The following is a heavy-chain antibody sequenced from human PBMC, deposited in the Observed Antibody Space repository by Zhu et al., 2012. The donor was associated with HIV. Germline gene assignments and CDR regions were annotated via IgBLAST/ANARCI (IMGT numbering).Heavy chain of an antibody. CDR1: GGSISSYY. D-gene: IGHD3-10*01. CDR3: ARGFDGSGRLGDAFDI. CDR2: IYTSGST. Sequence: QVQLQESGPGLVKPSETLSLTCIVSGGSISSYYWSWIRQPAGKGLEWIGRIYTSGSTNYNLSLKSRVTMSVDTSKNQFSLKLSSVTAADTAVYYCARGFDGSGRLGDAFDIWGQGTMVTVSS. V-gene: IGHV4-4*07. J-gene: IGHJ3*02.